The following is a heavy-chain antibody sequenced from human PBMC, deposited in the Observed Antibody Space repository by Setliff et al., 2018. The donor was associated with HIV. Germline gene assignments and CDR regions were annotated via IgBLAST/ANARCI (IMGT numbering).Heavy chain of an antibody. V-gene: IGHV4-59*01. CDR3: ARTGDIVATTXGYFXX. CDR2: IYYSGST. J-gene: IGHJ4*02. D-gene: IGHD5-12*01. Sequence: SEPLSLTCTVSGGSISSYYWSWIRQPPGKGLEWIGYIYYSGSTNYNPSLKSRVXXSVDTSKNQFSLKLSSATAAATAVXYCARTGDIVATTXGYFXXWGQGTXXXVSX. CDR1: GGSISSYY.